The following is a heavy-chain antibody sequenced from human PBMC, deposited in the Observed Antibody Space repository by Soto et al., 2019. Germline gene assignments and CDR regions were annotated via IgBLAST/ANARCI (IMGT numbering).Heavy chain of an antibody. J-gene: IGHJ6*02. Sequence: HPGGSLRLSCAASGFTFSSYGMHWVRQAPGKGLEWVAVISYDGSNKHYADSVKGRFTISRDNSKNTLYLKMNSLRPEDTAVYYCARPLVDFGVVIRVNYYGLDVWGQGTTVTVSS. CDR1: GFTFSSYG. CDR2: ISYDGSNK. CDR3: ARPLVDFGVVIRVNYYGLDV. V-gene: IGHV3-30*03. D-gene: IGHD3-3*01.